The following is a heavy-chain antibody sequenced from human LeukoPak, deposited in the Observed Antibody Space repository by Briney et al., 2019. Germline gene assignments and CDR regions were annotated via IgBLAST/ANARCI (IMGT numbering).Heavy chain of an antibody. D-gene: IGHD2-2*01. CDR1: DGSISSYY. CDR2: IYYSGST. CDR3: ARFSADVLLNYFDY. V-gene: IGHV4-59*01. Sequence: SETLSLTCTVSDGSISSYYWSWIRQPPEKGLEWIGYIYYSGSTNYNPSLKSRVTISVDTSKNQFSLKLRSVTAADTAVYYCARFSADVLLNYFDYWGQGTLVTVSS. J-gene: IGHJ4*02.